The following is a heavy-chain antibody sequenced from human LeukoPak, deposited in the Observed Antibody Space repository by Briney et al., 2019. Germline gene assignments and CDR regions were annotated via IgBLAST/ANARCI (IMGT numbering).Heavy chain of an antibody. CDR2: ISYDGNNK. CDR3: AKDMYYRGSGSYFNVDY. D-gene: IGHD3-10*01. Sequence: GGSLRLSCAASGFTFSVYAMSWVCQAPGKGLEWVAVISYDGNNKYYSDSVKDRFTISRDNSKNTLYLQMNSLRAEDTAVYYCAKDMYYRGSGSYFNVDYWGQGTLVTVSS. J-gene: IGHJ4*02. CDR1: GFTFSVYA. V-gene: IGHV3-30*18.